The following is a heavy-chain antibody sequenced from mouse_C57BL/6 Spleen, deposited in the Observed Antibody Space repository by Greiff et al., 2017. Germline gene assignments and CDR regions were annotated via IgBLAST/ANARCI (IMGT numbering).Heavy chain of an antibody. V-gene: IGHV5-6*02. Sequence: EVKLVESGGDLVKPGGSLKLSCAASGFTFSSYGMSWVRQTPDKRLEWVATISSGGSYTYYPDSVKGRFTISRDNAKNTLYLQMSSLKSEDTAMYYWARRDYYGSSYGYAMDYWGQGTSVTVSS. CDR3: ARRDYYGSSYGYAMDY. D-gene: IGHD1-1*01. CDR2: ISSGGSYT. J-gene: IGHJ4*01. CDR1: GFTFSSYG.